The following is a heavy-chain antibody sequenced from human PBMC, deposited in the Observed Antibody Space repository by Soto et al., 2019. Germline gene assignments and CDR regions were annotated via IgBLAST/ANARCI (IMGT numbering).Heavy chain of an antibody. D-gene: IGHD1-26*01. CDR2: INHSGST. Sequence: SETLSLTCAVYGGSFSGYYWTWIRQPPGTGLEWIGEINHSGSTNYNPSLKSRVTISVDTSKNQFSLKLTSVTAADTAVYYCARDPLVGAINGLDYWGQGTLVTVSS. CDR3: ARDPLVGAINGLDY. CDR1: GGSFSGYY. V-gene: IGHV4-34*01. J-gene: IGHJ4*02.